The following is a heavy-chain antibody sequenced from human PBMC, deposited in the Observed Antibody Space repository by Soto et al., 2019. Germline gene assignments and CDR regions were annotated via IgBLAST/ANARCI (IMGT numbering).Heavy chain of an antibody. CDR2: IYPGDSDT. J-gene: IGHJ1*01. V-gene: IGHV5-51*01. CDR3: AILGAETLWFGELSEYFQH. Sequence: GESLKISCKGSGYSFTSYWIGWVRQMPGKGLEWMGIIYPGDSDTRYSPSFQGQVTISADKSISTAYLQWSSLKASDTAMYYCAILGAETLWFGELSEYFQHWGQGTLVTVSS. CDR1: GYSFTSYW. D-gene: IGHD3-10*01.